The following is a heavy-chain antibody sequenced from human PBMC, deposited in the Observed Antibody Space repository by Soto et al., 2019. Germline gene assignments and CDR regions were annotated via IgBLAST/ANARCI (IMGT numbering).Heavy chain of an antibody. CDR1: GFTFSSYS. D-gene: IGHD4-17*01. J-gene: IGHJ4*02. V-gene: IGHV3-21*01. CDR3: ARVDGDYTYFDY. CDR2: ISSSSSYI. Sequence: EVQLVESGGGLVKPGGSLRLSCAASGFTFSSYSMNWVRQAPGKGLEWVSSISSSSSYIYYADSVKGRFTISRDNAENSLYLQMNSLRAEDTAVYYCARVDGDYTYFDYWGQGTLVTVSS.